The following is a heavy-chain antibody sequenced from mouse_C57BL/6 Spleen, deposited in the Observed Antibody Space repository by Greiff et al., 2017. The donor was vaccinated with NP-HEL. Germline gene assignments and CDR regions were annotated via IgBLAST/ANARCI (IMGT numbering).Heavy chain of an antibody. CDR1: GYTFTSYW. CDR2: IDPSDSET. V-gene: IGHV1-52*01. CDR3: ARRGWLLPNWYFDV. D-gene: IGHD2-3*01. Sequence: QVHVKQPGAELVRPGSSVKLSCKASGYTFTSYWMHWVKQRPIQGLEWIGNIDPSDSETHYNQKFKDKATLTVDKSSSTAYMQLSSLTSEDSAVYYCARRGWLLPNWYFDVWGTGTTVTVSS. J-gene: IGHJ1*03.